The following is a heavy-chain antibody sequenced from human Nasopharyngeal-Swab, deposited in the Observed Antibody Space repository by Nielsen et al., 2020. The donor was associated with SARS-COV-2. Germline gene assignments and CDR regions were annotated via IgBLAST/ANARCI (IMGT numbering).Heavy chain of an antibody. D-gene: IGHD2-15*01. CDR2: IDPSDSYT. CDR1: GYSFTSYW. Sequence: GESLKISCKGSGYSFTSYWISWVRQMPGKGLEWMGRIDPSDSYTNYSPSFQGHVTISADKSISTAYLQWSSLKASDTAMYYCARWSFYCSGGSCYSEYFQHWGQGTLVTVSS. J-gene: IGHJ1*01. CDR3: ARWSFYCSGGSCYSEYFQH. V-gene: IGHV5-10-1*01.